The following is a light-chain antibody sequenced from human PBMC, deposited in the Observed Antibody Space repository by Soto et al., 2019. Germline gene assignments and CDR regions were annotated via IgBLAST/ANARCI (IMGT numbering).Light chain of an antibody. Sequence: DIQMTQSPSTLSGSVGDRVTITCRASQTISSWLAWYQQKPGKVPKLLIYAASTLQSGVPSRFSGSGSGTDFTLTISSLQPEDFATYYCQQSYSTLLTFGGGTKVDIK. V-gene: IGKV1-27*01. CDR2: AAS. CDR1: QTISSW. CDR3: QQSYSTLLT. J-gene: IGKJ4*01.